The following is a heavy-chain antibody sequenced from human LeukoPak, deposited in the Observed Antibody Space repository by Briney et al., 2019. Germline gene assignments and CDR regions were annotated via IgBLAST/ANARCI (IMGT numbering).Heavy chain of an antibody. V-gene: IGHV3-23*01. D-gene: IGHD6-19*01. J-gene: IGHJ4*02. CDR3: AAGEWLVQADY. Sequence: GDSLRLSCAASGLNFSSYDMSRVRQAPGKGLQWVSATSGSGSNTYYADSVKGRFTVSRDNSKNTLYLQMNSLRAEDTAVYYCAAGEWLVQADYWGQGTLVTVSS. CDR2: TSGSGSNT. CDR1: GLNFSSYD.